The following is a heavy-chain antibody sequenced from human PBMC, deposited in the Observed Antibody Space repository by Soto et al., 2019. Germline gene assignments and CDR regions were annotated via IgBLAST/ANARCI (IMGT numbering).Heavy chain of an antibody. CDR1: GFTFSSYS. CDR2: ISSTSSYI. CDR3: ARLHPSDTVVVVAAWFDAFDI. Sequence: PGGSLRLSCAASGFTFSSYSMNWVRQAPGRGLEWVSSISSTSSYIYYADSVKGRFIISRDNAKNSLYLQMSSLRAEDTAVYYCARLHPSDTVVVVAAWFDAFDIWGQGTMVTVSS. J-gene: IGHJ3*02. V-gene: IGHV3-21*01. D-gene: IGHD2-15*01.